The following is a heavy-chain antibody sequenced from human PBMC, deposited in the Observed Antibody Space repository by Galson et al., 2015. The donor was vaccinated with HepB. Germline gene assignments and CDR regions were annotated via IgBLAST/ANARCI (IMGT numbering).Heavy chain of an antibody. V-gene: IGHV3-74*01. J-gene: IGHJ4*02. Sequence: SLRLSCAASGFTFNSYWMHWVRQAPGKGPVWVSRINTDGSTTNYADSVKGRFTISRDNAKNTLYLQMNSLRAKDTAVYYCARGGTLPLDYWGQGTLVTVSS. CDR1: GFTFNSYW. CDR3: ARGGTLPLDY. CDR2: INTDGSTT. D-gene: IGHD3-16*01.